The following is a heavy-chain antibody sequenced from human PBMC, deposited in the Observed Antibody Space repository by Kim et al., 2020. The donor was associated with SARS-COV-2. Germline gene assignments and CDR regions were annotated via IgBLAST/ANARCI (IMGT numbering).Heavy chain of an antibody. CDR2: ISSNGGST. Sequence: GGSLRLSCSASGFTFSSYAMHWVRQAPGKGLEYVSAISSNGGSTYYADSVKGRFTISRDNSKNTLYLQMSSLRAEDTAVYYCVKDRYIGLAVAHFDPWGQGTLVTVSS. J-gene: IGHJ5*02. CDR3: VKDRYIGLAVAHFDP. V-gene: IGHV3-64D*06. D-gene: IGHD6-19*01. CDR1: GFTFSSYA.